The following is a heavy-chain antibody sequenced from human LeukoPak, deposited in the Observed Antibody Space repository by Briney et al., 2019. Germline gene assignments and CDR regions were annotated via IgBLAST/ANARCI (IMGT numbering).Heavy chain of an antibody. CDR1: GYTFTSYY. V-gene: IGHV1-46*01. CDR2: INPSGGST. CDR3: ARGSGSVGDFWSGYPVDY. D-gene: IGHD3-3*01. Sequence: ASVKVSCKASGYTFTSYYMHWVRQAPGQGLEWMGIINPSGGSTSYAQKFQGRVTMTRDTSTSTVYMELSSLRSEDTAVYYCARGSGSVGDFWSGYPVDYWGQGTLVTVSS. J-gene: IGHJ4*02.